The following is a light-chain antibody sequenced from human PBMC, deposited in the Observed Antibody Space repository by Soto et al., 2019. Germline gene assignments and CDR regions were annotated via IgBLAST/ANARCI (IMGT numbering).Light chain of an antibody. CDR2: ATS. CDR3: QQSHSTPT. V-gene: IGKV1-39*01. Sequence: DIQMTQSPSSLSAYVGERVTITCRASQTISIDLNWYQQKPGKVPTLLISATSTLQSGVPSRFVGSGSGTDFTLTISSLQPEDFATYYCQQSHSTPTFGGGTKVDIK. J-gene: IGKJ4*01. CDR1: QTISID.